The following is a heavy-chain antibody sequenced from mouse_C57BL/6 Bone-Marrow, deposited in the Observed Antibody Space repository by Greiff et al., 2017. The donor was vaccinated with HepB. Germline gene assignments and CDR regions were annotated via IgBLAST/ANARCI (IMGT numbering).Heavy chain of an antibody. CDR1: GFNIKDYY. Sequence: VQLQHSGAELVRPGASVKLSCTASGFNIKDYYMHWVKQRPEQGLEWIGRIDPEDGDTEYAPKFQGKATMTADTSSNTAYLQLSSLTSEDTAVYYCTRTMVYYYAMDYWGQGTSVTVSS. D-gene: IGHD1-1*02. CDR2: IDPEDGDT. CDR3: TRTMVYYYAMDY. V-gene: IGHV14-1*01. J-gene: IGHJ4*01.